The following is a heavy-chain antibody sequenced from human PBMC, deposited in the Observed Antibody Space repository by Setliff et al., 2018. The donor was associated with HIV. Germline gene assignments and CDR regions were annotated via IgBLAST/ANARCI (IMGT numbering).Heavy chain of an antibody. V-gene: IGHV3-20*04. CDR3: ASHFGYCSSTSCEGY. CDR2: INWNGGST. Sequence: PGGSLRLSCAVSGFTFEAYGMSWVRQAPGTGLEGVSGINWNGGSTGYVDSVKGRFTISRDNAKNSLYLQMNSLRAEDTAVYYCASHFGYCSSTSCEGYWGQGALVTVSS. D-gene: IGHD2-2*01. CDR1: GFTFEAYG. J-gene: IGHJ4*02.